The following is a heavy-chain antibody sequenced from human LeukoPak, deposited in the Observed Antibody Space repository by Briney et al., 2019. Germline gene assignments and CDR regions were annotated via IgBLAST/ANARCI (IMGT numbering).Heavy chain of an antibody. CDR3: ARDMLEYCSRTTCYFYGMDV. Sequence: SETLPLTCTVSGGSISTYYWSWIRQPPGKGLGWIGYIYYTGSTNYNPSLKSRVTISVDTSKNQFSLKLSSVTAADTAVYYCARDMLEYCSRTTCYFYGMDVWGQGTTVTVSS. J-gene: IGHJ6*02. V-gene: IGHV4-59*01. D-gene: IGHD2-2*01. CDR2: IYYTGST. CDR1: GGSISTYY.